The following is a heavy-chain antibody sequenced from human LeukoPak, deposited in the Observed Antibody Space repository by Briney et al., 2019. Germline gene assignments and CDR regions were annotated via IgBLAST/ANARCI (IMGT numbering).Heavy chain of an antibody. Sequence: KPSETLSLTCSVSGGSISGYYWNWIRQPPGKGLEWIGYIYYDGNTNYSPSVKSQVTISVDMSKNQVSLKLTSVTAADTAVYYCARDQGISADLDAFDIWGQGTMVTVSS. CDR3: ARDQGISADLDAFDI. J-gene: IGHJ3*02. D-gene: IGHD2/OR15-2a*01. CDR1: GGSISGYY. V-gene: IGHV4-59*01. CDR2: IYYDGNT.